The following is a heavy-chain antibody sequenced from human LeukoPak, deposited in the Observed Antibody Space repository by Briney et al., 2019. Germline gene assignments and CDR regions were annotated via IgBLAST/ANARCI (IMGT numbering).Heavy chain of an antibody. Sequence: SQTLSLTCAISGDSVSSNSASWNWLRQSPSRGLEWLGRTYYRSKWSNDYAVSVKSRITINPDTSKSQFSLQLNPVTPEDTAVYYCAKDPDSSYEWGPFDPWGQGTLVTVSS. CDR3: AKDPDSSYEWGPFDP. CDR1: GDSVSSNSAS. D-gene: IGHD1-26*01. J-gene: IGHJ5*02. V-gene: IGHV6-1*01. CDR2: TYYRSKWSN.